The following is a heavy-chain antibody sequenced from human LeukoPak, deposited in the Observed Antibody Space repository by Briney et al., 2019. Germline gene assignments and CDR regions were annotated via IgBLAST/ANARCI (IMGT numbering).Heavy chain of an antibody. CDR1: GGSFSGYY. D-gene: IGHD7-27*01. J-gene: IGHJ4*02. Sequence: SEPLSLTCAVYGGSFSGYYWSWIRQPPGKGLEWIGEINHSGSTNYNPSLKSRVTISVDTSKNQFSLKLSSVTAADTAVYYCAVTGDLYYFDYWGQGTLVTVSS. CDR3: AVTGDLYYFDY. V-gene: IGHV4-34*01. CDR2: INHSGST.